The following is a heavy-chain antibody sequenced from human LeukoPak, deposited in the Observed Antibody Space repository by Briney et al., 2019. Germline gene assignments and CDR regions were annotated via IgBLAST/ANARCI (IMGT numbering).Heavy chain of an antibody. CDR1: GFTVSSNY. Sequence: GGSRRLSGEVSGFTVSSNYMTWVRQAPGKGREGVSIIYSGGSTYYADSVKGRFAISRENSKNALYLQMNSLRAEDTAVFYCARDLTGDAYFDYWGQGTLVTVSS. CDR2: IYSGGST. V-gene: IGHV3-66*01. CDR3: ARDLTGDAYFDY. D-gene: IGHD7-27*01. J-gene: IGHJ4*02.